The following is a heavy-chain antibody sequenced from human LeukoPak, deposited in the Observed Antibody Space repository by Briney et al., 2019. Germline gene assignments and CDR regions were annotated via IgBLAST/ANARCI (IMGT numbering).Heavy chain of an antibody. J-gene: IGHJ4*02. V-gene: IGHV3-7*01. CDR2: IEPDGSGK. D-gene: IGHD3-10*01. CDR1: GFSFRDYW. CDR3: VTSWVRQQRDF. Sequence: GSLRLSCAASGFSFRDYWMSWVRQAPGKGLEWVADIEPDGSGKTYVDSVKGRFTISRDNAQQSLYLQMDTLTAEDTAVYYCVTSWVRQQRDFWGQGTLVTVSS.